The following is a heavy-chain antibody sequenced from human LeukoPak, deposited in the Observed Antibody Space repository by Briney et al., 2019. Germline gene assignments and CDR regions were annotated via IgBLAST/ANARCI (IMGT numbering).Heavy chain of an antibody. Sequence: GGSLRLSCAASGFTFSSYSMHWVGQAPGKGLEGVSYISNSSTTIYYADSVKGRFPISRDNAKNSLYLHMNSLKDEDTAVYYCARGALDFDYWGQGTLVTVSS. V-gene: IGHV3-48*02. CDR3: ARGALDFDY. CDR1: GFTFSSYS. CDR2: ISNSSTTI. J-gene: IGHJ4*02.